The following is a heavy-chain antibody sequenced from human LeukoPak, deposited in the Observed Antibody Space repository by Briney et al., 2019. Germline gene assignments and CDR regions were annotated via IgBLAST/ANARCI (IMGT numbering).Heavy chain of an antibody. Sequence: SETLSLTCTVSGGSISSYYWSWIRQPPGKGLERIGNIYYSGSTNYNPSLKNRVTISVDTSKNQFSLKLSSVTAADTAVYYCARVSGSYSFDYWGQGTLVTVSS. CDR1: GGSISSYY. CDR2: IYYSGST. CDR3: ARVSGSYSFDY. D-gene: IGHD1-26*01. J-gene: IGHJ4*02. V-gene: IGHV4-59*01.